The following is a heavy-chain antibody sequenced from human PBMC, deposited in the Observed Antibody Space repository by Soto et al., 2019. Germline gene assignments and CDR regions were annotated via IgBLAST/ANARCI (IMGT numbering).Heavy chain of an antibody. CDR1: GGSMSSYY. CDR3: ARQWGTDAFDI. J-gene: IGHJ3*02. Sequence: PSETLSLTCTVSGGSMSSYYWSWIRQPPGKGLEWIGYIYYSGSTNYNPSLKSRVTISVDTSKNQFSLKLSSVTAADTAVYYCARQWGTDAFDIWGQGTMVTVSS. V-gene: IGHV4-59*08. CDR2: IYYSGST. D-gene: IGHD1-1*01.